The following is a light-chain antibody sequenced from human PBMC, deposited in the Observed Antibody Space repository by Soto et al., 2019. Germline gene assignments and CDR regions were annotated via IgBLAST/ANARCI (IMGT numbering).Light chain of an antibody. J-gene: IGLJ2*01. Sequence: QSALTQPRSVSGSPGQSVTISCTGTSSDVGGYNYVSWYQQHPGKAPKLMIHDVSKRPSGVPDRFSGSKSGNTASLTISGLQAEDEAEYYCCSDAGSYTLEVFGGGTKRTVL. V-gene: IGLV2-11*01. CDR1: SSDVGGYNY. CDR3: CSDAGSYTLEV. CDR2: DVS.